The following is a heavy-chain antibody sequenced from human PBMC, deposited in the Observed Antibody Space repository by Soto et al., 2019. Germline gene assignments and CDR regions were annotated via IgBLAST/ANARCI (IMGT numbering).Heavy chain of an antibody. CDR1: GFTFGNFW. J-gene: IGHJ4*02. D-gene: IGHD3-9*01. Sequence: GGSLRLSCVTSGFTFGNFWLTWVRQAPGKGLEWVANINEDGSEKHYVDSVKGRFTISRDNAKNSVFLQMNSLRAEDTAVYYCARGLTGYYIYWGQGTLVTVSS. CDR2: INEDGSEK. V-gene: IGHV3-7*04. CDR3: ARGLTGYYIY.